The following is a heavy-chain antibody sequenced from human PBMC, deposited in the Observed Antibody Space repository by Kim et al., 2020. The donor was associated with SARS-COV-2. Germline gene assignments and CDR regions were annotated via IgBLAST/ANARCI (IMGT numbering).Heavy chain of an antibody. D-gene: IGHD2-2*01. CDR1: GYTFTGYY. V-gene: IGHV1-2*02. Sequence: ASVKVSCKASGYTFTGYYMHWVRQAPGQGLEWMGWINPNSGGTNYAQKFQGRVTMTRDTSISTAYMELSRLRSDDTAVYYSARGVGSTSCNWFDPWGQGTLVTVSS. CDR3: ARGVGSTSCNWFDP. J-gene: IGHJ5*02. CDR2: INPNSGGT.